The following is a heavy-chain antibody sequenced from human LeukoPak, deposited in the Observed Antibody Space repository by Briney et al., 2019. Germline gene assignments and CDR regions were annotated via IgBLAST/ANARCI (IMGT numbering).Heavy chain of an antibody. CDR3: AKDAEENIVVVPAAPID. CDR2: IRYDGSNK. J-gene: IGHJ4*02. Sequence: GGSLRLSCAASGFTFSSYGMHWVREAPGKGLEWVAFIRYDGSNKYYADSVKGRFTISRDNSKNTLYLQMNSLRAEDTAVYYCAKDAEENIVVVPAAPIDWGQGTLVTVSS. D-gene: IGHD2-2*01. CDR1: GFTFSSYG. V-gene: IGHV3-30*02.